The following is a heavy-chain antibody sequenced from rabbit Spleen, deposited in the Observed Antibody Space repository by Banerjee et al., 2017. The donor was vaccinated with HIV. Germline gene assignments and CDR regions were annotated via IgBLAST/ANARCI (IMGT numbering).Heavy chain of an antibody. CDR3: ARDSSSSFSSYGMDL. V-gene: IGHV1S40*01. CDR1: GVSFSGNSY. J-gene: IGHJ6*01. D-gene: IGHD1-1*01. CDR2: IDAGSSGFT. Sequence: QSLEESGGGLVKPGASLTLTCIASGVSFSGNSYMCWVRQAPGKGLEWVVCIDAGSSGFTYFASWAKGRFTCSKTSSTTATLQMTRLTVADTATYFCARDSSSSFSSYGMDLWGPGTLVTVS.